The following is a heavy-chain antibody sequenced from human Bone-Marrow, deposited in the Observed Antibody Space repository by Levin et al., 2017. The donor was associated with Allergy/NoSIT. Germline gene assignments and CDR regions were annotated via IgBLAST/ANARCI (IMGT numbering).Heavy chain of an antibody. CDR2: IYFDGSKT. Sequence: LAGGSLRLSCAASGFPFSAYGMHWIRQGPGKGLEWVAFIYFDGSKTYYADSVEGRFTISRDNSKNTVYLQMDSLSGDDTAMYYCARDRSGNYFYFWGQGTQVTVSS. CDR3: ARDRSGNYFYF. D-gene: IGHD2/OR15-2a*01. J-gene: IGHJ4*02. V-gene: IGHV3-33*01. CDR1: GFPFSAYG.